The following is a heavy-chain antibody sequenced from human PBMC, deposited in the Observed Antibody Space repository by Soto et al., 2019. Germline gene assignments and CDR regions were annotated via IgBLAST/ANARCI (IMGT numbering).Heavy chain of an antibody. CDR1: GFTFSSSW. D-gene: IGHD6-6*01. CDR2: INIDGSVT. J-gene: IGHJ5*01. Sequence: PGGSLRLSCAASGFTFSSSWMHWVRQGPEKGLVWVSRINIDGSVTNYVDSVEGRFTISRDNAKNTLYLQMNSLRAEDTAVYYCIRDPSASSRLSYNWFESWGQGTLVTVSS. V-gene: IGHV3-74*01. CDR3: IRDPSASSRLSYNWFES.